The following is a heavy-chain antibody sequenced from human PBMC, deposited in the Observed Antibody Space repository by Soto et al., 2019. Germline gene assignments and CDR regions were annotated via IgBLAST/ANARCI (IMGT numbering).Heavy chain of an antibody. V-gene: IGHV4-59*01. Sequence: SETLSLTCTVSGGSISGYYWTWIRQPPGKGLEWIAYIHYSGSTKYNPSLKSRVTISLDTSKNQFSLNLDSVTAADAAVYYCARIRNDGYSDYWGQGTLVTVSS. CDR2: IHYSGST. J-gene: IGHJ4*02. CDR1: GGSISGYY. CDR3: ARIRNDGYSDY.